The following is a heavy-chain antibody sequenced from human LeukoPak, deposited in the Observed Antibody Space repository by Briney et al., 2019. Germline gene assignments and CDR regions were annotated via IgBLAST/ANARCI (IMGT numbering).Heavy chain of an antibody. J-gene: IGHJ3*02. CDR2: FDPEDGET. CDR1: GYTLTELS. V-gene: IGHV1-24*01. CDR3: ARDCGGELLCGNRNAFDI. Sequence: ASVKVSCKVSGYTLTELSMHWVRQAPGQGLEWMGGFDPEDGETIYAQKFQGRVTMTRDMSTSTVYMELSSLRSEDTAVYYCARDCGGELLCGNRNAFDIWGQGTMVTVSS. D-gene: IGHD3-10*01.